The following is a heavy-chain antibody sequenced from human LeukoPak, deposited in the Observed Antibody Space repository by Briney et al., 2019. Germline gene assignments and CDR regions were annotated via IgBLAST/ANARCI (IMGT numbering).Heavy chain of an antibody. D-gene: IGHD2-15*01. Sequence: SETLSLTCTVSGGSISSGYYYWSWIRQPPGKGLEWIEHFSYSGNSYYNPSLKSRPTISIDTSKNQFFLRLNSVTAADTAVYYCARVRGYCSGATCYDIIDYWGQGTLVTVSS. V-gene: IGHV4-30-4*01. J-gene: IGHJ4*02. CDR2: FSYSGNS. CDR1: GGSISSGYYY. CDR3: ARVRGYCSGATCYDIIDY.